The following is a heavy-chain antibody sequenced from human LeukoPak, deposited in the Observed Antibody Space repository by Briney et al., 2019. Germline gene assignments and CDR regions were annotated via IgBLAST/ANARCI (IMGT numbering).Heavy chain of an antibody. CDR3: ARGGYGDAFDT. CDR1: GGSISSYY. Sequence: SETLSLTCTVSGGSISSYYWSWIRQPPGKGLEWIGYIYYSGSTNYNPSLKSRVTISVDTSKNQFSLKLSSVTAADTAVYYCARGGYGDAFDTWGQGTMVTVSS. CDR2: IYYSGST. D-gene: IGHD6-25*01. J-gene: IGHJ3*02. V-gene: IGHV4-59*01.